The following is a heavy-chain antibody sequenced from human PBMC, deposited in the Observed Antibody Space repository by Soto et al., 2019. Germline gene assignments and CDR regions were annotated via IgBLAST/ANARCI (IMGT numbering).Heavy chain of an antibody. D-gene: IGHD2-15*01. CDR3: ARGGDIVVVESAFDI. J-gene: IGHJ3*02. Sequence: ASVKVSCKASGYTLTSYDINWVRQATGQGLEWMGWMNPNSGNTGYAQKFQGRVTMTRNTSISTAYMELSSLRSEDTAVYYCARGGDIVVVESAFDIWGQGRMVTVSS. CDR2: MNPNSGNT. CDR1: GYTLTSYD. V-gene: IGHV1-8*01.